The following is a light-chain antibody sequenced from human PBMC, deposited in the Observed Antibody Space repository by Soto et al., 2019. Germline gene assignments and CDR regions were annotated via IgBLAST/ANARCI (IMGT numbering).Light chain of an antibody. V-gene: IGKV3-20*01. Sequence: EIVLTQSPGTLSLSPGERATLSCRASQSVSSSYLAWYQQKPGQAPRLLIYGASSRATGIPDRLSGSGSGTDSTLTISRLEPEDFAVYYCQQYGSSPPWTFGQGTKVDIK. CDR2: GAS. CDR3: QQYGSSPPWT. J-gene: IGKJ1*01. CDR1: QSVSSSY.